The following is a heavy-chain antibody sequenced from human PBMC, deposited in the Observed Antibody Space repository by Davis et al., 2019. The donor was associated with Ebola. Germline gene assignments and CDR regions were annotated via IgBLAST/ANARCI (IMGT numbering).Heavy chain of an antibody. Sequence: AVKGRFTISRDNAKNSLYLQMNSLRDEDTAVYYCAGERQEGWTGVTVAAPFDYWGQGTLVTVSS. V-gene: IGHV3-48*02. D-gene: IGHD6-19*01. J-gene: IGHJ4*02. CDR3: AGERQEGWTGVTVAAPFDY.